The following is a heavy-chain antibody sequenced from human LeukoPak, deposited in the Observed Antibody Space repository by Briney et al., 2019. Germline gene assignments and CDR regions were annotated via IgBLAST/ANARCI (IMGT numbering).Heavy chain of an antibody. D-gene: IGHD1-26*01. CDR3: ARESGSYPLFDY. J-gene: IGHJ4*02. Sequence: GRSLRLSCAASGFTFSSYAMHWVRQAPGKGLEWVAVISYDGSNKYYADSVKGRFTISRDNSKNTLYLQMNSLRAEDTAVYYCARESGSYPLFDYWAREPWSPSPQ. V-gene: IGHV3-30-3*01. CDR2: ISYDGSNK. CDR1: GFTFSSYA.